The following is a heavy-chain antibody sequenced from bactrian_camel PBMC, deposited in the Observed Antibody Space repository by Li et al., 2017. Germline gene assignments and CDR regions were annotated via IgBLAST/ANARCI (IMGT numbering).Heavy chain of an antibody. CDR1: EHTSC. CDR3: VADETCVRWYLPAGSADFGA. J-gene: IGHJ6*01. D-gene: IGHD2*01. V-gene: IGHV3S53*01. CDR2: IQRDGTT. Sequence: VQLVESGGSSVQAGGSLRLSCAASEHTSCMGWFRQAPGKEREGVATIQRDGTTAYADSVKGRFTISQDNAKKTVYLHMNNLNPEDAAMYYCVADETCVRWYLPAGSADFGAWGQGTQVTVS.